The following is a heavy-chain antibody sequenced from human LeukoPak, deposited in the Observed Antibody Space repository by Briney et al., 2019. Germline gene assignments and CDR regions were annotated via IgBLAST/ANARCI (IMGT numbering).Heavy chain of an antibody. J-gene: IGHJ3*02. Sequence: SETLSLTCTVSGGSISSYYWSWIRQPPGKGLEWIGYIYYSGSTNYNPSLKSRVTISVDTSKNQFSLKLSSVTAADTAVYYCARDGIQYGDAFDIWGQGTMVTVPS. CDR1: GGSISSYY. CDR3: ARDGIQYGDAFDI. V-gene: IGHV4-59*01. CDR2: IYYSGST. D-gene: IGHD5-18*01.